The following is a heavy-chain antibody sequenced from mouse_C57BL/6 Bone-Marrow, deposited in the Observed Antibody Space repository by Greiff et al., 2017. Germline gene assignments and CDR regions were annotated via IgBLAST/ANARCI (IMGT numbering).Heavy chain of an antibody. V-gene: IGHV1-49*01. J-gene: IGHJ4*01. D-gene: IGHD2-2*01. CDR3: AGDDGYDDAMDY. CDR1: YFAFMASA. Sequence: QVQLQQSGAELVRPGSSVKLSCKASYFAFMASAMHWVKQRPGHGLEWIGSFTMYSDATEYSENFKGKATLTANTSSSTAYMELSSLTSEDSAVYYCAGDDGYDDAMDYWGQGTSVTVSS. CDR2: FTMYSDAT.